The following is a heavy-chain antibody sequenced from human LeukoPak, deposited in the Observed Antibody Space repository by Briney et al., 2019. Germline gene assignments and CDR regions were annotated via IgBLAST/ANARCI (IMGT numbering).Heavy chain of an antibody. CDR2: ISGSGGST. D-gene: IGHD3-9*01. V-gene: IGHV3-23*01. CDR1: GFTFSSYA. Sequence: GGSLRLSCAASGFTFSSYAMSWVRQAPGKGLEWVSAISGSGGSTYYADSVKGRFTISRDNSKNTLYLQMNSLRAEDTAVYYCANPGGDILTGYPCYYYMDVWGKGTTVTVSS. CDR3: ANPGGDILTGYPCYYYMDV. J-gene: IGHJ6*03.